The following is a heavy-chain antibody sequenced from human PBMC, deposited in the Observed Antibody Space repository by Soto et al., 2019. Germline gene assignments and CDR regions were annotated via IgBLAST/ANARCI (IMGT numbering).Heavy chain of an antibody. Sequence: SETLSLTCTIAGGSISSYYWSWIRQPPGKGLEWIGYIYYSGSTNYNPSLKSRVTISVDTSKNQFSLKLSSVTAADTAVYFCARLCDNGAESWGKETLVPISA. J-gene: IGHJ5*02. D-gene: IGHD2-8*01. V-gene: IGHV4-59*08. CDR3: ARLCDNGAES. CDR1: GGSISSYY. CDR2: IYYSGST.